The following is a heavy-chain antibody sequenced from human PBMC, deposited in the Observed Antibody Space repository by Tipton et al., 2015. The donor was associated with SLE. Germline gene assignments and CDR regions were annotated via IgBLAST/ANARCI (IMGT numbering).Heavy chain of an antibody. Sequence: TLSLTCTVSGGSISSSSYYWGWIRQPPGKGLEWIGSIYYSGSTNYNPSLKSRLKISIDKSLNRFSLELTSVTAADTAVYYCAIQVVPGSLFDHWGQGTPVTVSS. V-gene: IGHV4-39*01. J-gene: IGHJ4*02. CDR2: IYYSGST. D-gene: IGHD2-21*02. CDR3: AIQVVPGSLFDH. CDR1: GGSISSSSYY.